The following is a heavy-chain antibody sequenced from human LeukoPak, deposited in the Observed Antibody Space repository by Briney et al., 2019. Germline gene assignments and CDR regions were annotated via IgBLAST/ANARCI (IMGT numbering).Heavy chain of an antibody. J-gene: IGHJ3*02. D-gene: IGHD5-12*01. CDR2: IYYSGST. CDR1: GGSISSYY. Sequence: KPSETLSLTCTVSGGSISSYYWSWIRQPPGKGLEWIGYIYYSGSTNYNPSLKSRVTISVDTSKNQFSLKLSSVTAADTAVYYCARRSPYSGYDSDAFDIWGQGTMVTVSS. CDR3: ARRSPYSGYDSDAFDI. V-gene: IGHV4-59*08.